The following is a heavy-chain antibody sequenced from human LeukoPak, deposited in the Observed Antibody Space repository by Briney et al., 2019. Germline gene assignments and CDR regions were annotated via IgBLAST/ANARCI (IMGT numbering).Heavy chain of an antibody. CDR1: GYIFTGYY. CDR3: ARGLINGHDFDY. V-gene: IGHV1-2*04. D-gene: IGHD2-8*01. CDR2: INPNSGGT. J-gene: IGHJ4*02. Sequence: ASVKVSCKASGYIFTGYYMHWVRQVPGQGLEWMGWINPNSGGTNYAQKFQGWVTMTRDTSISTAYMDLNRLTSDDTAVYYCARGLINGHDFDYWGQGTVVTVSP.